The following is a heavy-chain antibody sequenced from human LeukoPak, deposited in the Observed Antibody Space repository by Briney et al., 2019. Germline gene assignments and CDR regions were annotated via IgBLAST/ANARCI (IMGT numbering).Heavy chain of an antibody. Sequence: GGSLKLSCAAPRFTFINAWMNWVRHAPRKGLEWVGRIKSKADGETTDYSAPVKGRFTISSDDSKNMVYLQMSSLKVEDTAVYYCAIDEPNYAPYDFDYWGQGTLVTVSS. V-gene: IGHV3-15*01. CDR2: IKSKADGETT. CDR3: AIDEPNYAPYDFDY. CDR1: RFTFINAW. D-gene: IGHD4/OR15-4a*01. J-gene: IGHJ4*02.